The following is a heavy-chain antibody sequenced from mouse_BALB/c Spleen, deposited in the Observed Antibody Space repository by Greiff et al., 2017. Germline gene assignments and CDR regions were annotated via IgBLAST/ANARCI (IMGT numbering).Heavy chain of an antibody. D-gene: IGHD2-3*01. CDR1: GFTFSDYY. CDR3: ARDGYYRSFAY. CDR2: ISDGGSYT. Sequence: DVKLVESGGGLVKPGGSLKLSCAASGFTFSDYYMYWVRQTPEKRLEWVATISDGGSYTYYPDSVKGRFTISRDNAKNNLYLQMSSLKSEDTAMYYCARDGYYRSFAYWGQGTLVTVSA. V-gene: IGHV5-4*02. J-gene: IGHJ3*01.